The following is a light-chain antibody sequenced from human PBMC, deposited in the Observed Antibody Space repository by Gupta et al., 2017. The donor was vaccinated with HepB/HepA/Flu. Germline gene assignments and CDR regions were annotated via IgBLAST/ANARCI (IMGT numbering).Light chain of an antibody. CDR3: QQYGYSPSLT. J-gene: IGKJ4*01. CDR2: GAS. V-gene: IGKV3-20*01. CDR1: QTISYNY. Sequence: ESVLTQSPGTLSLSPGETATLSCRASQTISYNYLAWYQQRPGQAPRLLIFGASNRVAGTPDRFIGSGSGTDFTLTISRREPDDSAVYYCQQYGYSPSLTFGGGTXVEIK.